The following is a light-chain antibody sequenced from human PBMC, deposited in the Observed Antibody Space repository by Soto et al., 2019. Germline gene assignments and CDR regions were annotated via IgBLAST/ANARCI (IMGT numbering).Light chain of an antibody. CDR1: QSVSSY. Sequence: EIVLTQSPATLSLSPGERDTLSCRASQSVSSYLAWYQQKPGQAPRPLIYDASNRATAIPDRFSGSGSGTDFTLPISSLDPEVFAFYYCQQRYNCPPFTFGPGTKVDIK. V-gene: IGKV3-11*01. J-gene: IGKJ3*01. CDR2: DAS. CDR3: QQRYNCPPFT.